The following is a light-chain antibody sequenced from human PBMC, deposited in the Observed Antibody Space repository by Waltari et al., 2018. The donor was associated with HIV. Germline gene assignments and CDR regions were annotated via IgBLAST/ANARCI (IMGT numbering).Light chain of an antibody. CDR1: SSDVGGYNY. CDR2: DVS. CDR3: SSYTTRTYVV. Sequence: QSALTQPASVSGSPGQSITISCTGTSSDVGGYNYVPWYQQHPDKAPKLMIYDVSNRPYGVPNRFTGSKTGNTASLTLSGLQTEDEADYCCSSYTTRTYVVFGGWTKLTVL. V-gene: IGLV2-14*03. J-gene: IGLJ2*01.